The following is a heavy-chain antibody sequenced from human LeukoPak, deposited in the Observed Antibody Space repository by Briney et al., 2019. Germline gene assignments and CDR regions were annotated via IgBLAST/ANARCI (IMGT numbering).Heavy chain of an antibody. V-gene: IGHV3-48*03. D-gene: IGHD2/OR15-2a*01. CDR2: ISPNGRSI. J-gene: IGHJ4*02. CDR3: TREGDNSTPDY. Sequence: PGGSLRLSCAASGFTFSTYEMNWVRQAPGKGLEWVSYISPNGRSINYADSVKGRFTISRDNAKNSLYLQMNSLRAEDTAIYYCTREGDNSTPDYWGKGTLVTVSS. CDR1: GFTFSTYE.